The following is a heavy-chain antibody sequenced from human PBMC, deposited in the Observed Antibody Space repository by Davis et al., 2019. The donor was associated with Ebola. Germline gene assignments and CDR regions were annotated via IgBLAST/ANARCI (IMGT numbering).Heavy chain of an antibody. V-gene: IGHV4-59*08. D-gene: IGHD6-25*01. Sequence: MPSETLSLTCAVYGGSFSGYYWSWIRQPPGKGLEWIGYIYYSGSTNYNPSLKSRVTISVDTSKNQFSLKLSSVTAADTAVYYCARQAGAAWIDPWGQGTLVTVSS. CDR3: ARQAGAAWIDP. J-gene: IGHJ5*02. CDR2: IYYSGST. CDR1: GGSFSGYY.